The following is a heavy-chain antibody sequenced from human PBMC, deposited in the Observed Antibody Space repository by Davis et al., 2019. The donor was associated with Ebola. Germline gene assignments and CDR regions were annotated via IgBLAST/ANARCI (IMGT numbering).Heavy chain of an antibody. CDR1: GFTFSSYA. V-gene: IGHV3-30-3*01. J-gene: IGHJ6*03. CDR3: AREDYYYMDV. CDR2: ISYDGSNK. Sequence: PGGSLRLSCAASGFTFSSYAMHWVCQAPGKGLEWVAVISYDGSNKYYADSVKGRFTISRDNSKNTLYLQMNSLRAEDTAVYYCAREDYYYMDVWGKGTTVTVSS.